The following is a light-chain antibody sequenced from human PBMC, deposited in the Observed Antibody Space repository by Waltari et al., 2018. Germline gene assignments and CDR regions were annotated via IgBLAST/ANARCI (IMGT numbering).Light chain of an antibody. J-gene: IGKJ4*01. CDR3: QQRSSWPLT. Sequence: EIVLTQSPAALSLSHGERVTLSCRASQGVSTYFAWYQQKPGLAPRLLIYDASNRATGIPARFSGSGSGTDFTLTISSLEPEDFAVYYCQQRSSWPLTFGGGTKVELK. CDR1: QGVSTY. V-gene: IGKV3-11*01. CDR2: DAS.